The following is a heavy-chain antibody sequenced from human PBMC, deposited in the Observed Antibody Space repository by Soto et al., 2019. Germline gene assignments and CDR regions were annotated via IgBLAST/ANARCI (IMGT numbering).Heavy chain of an antibody. D-gene: IGHD5-12*01. Sequence: SETLSLTCAVSGGSFSDFYWTWIRQLPGKGLEWIGEINHIGYTNYNPSLESRVAISVDTSKNQFSLNLRSVTAADTAVYYCGLRGAVAPRGYWGQGTLVTVSS. CDR3: GLRGAVAPRGY. J-gene: IGHJ4*02. CDR1: GGSFSDFY. V-gene: IGHV4-34*01. CDR2: INHIGYT.